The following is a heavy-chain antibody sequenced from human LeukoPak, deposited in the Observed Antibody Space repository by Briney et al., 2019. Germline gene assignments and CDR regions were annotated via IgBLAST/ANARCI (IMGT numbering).Heavy chain of an antibody. J-gene: IGHJ6*03. V-gene: IGHV1-24*01. Sequence: GASVKVSCKVSGYTLTELSMHWVRQAPGKGLEWMGGFDPEVGETIYAQKFQGRVTMTEDTSTDTAYMELSSLRSEDTAVYYCATGAPLNWNYSLYYYYYMDVWGKGTTVTVSS. D-gene: IGHD1-7*01. CDR3: ATGAPLNWNYSLYYYYYMDV. CDR1: GYTLTELS. CDR2: FDPEVGET.